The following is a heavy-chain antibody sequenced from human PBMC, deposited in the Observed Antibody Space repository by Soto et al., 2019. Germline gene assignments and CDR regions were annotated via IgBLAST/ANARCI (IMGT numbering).Heavy chain of an antibody. D-gene: IGHD1-26*01. Sequence: GAAVKVSSKASRYTFTSYGISCLRQAPRQGLEWMGWISAYNGNTNYAQKLQGRVTMTTDTSTSTAYMELRSLRSDDTAVYYCARGMGATSYYYYGMDVWGQGTTVTVSS. V-gene: IGHV1-18*01. J-gene: IGHJ6*02. CDR3: ARGMGATSYYYYGMDV. CDR2: ISAYNGNT. CDR1: RYTFTSYG.